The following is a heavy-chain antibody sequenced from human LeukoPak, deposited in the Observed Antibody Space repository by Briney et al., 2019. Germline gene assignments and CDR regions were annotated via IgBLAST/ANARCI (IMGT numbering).Heavy chain of an antibody. CDR3: AKKAGPYCSGGSCYSLDH. Sequence: PGGSLRLSCAASGFTFSNYWMHWVRQAPGKGLVWVSSINGDGTITGNADSVKGRFTISRDNPKNTLSLQMNSLRAEDTAVYYCAKKAGPYCSGGSCYSLDHWGQGTLVTVPS. D-gene: IGHD2-15*01. V-gene: IGHV3-74*01. CDR1: GFTFSNYW. J-gene: IGHJ4*02. CDR2: INGDGTIT.